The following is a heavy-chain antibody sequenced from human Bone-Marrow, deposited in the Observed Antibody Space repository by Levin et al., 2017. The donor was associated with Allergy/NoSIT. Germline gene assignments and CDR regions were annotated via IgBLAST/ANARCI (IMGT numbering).Heavy chain of an antibody. CDR2: ISGGGGST. CDR1: GFTFSSYA. J-gene: IGHJ4*02. V-gene: IGHV3-23*01. CDR3: AKDYGATIRYFDY. Sequence: SCAASGFTFSSYAMSWVRQAPGKGLEWVSGISGGGGSTNYADSVKGWFTISRDNSKNTLYVQMNSLRAEDTAVYYCAKDYGATIRYFDYWGQGTLVTVSS. D-gene: IGHD5-12*01.